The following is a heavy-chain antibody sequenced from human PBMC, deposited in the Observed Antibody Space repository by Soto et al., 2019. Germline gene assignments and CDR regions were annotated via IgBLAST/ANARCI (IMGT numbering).Heavy chain of an antibody. CDR3: AKVARTPAMVTPPSLFGLGG. CDR1: GLTFSTSG. D-gene: IGHD5-18*01. Sequence: GGSLRLSCADAGLTFSTSGMHWVRQAPGKGLEWVAVISYDGSNKYYRDSVKGRFTISRDNSKNTLYLQMSSLRLEDTAVYYCAKVARTPAMVTPPSLFGLGGWGQGTTVTVSS. CDR2: ISYDGSNK. V-gene: IGHV3-30*18. J-gene: IGHJ6*02.